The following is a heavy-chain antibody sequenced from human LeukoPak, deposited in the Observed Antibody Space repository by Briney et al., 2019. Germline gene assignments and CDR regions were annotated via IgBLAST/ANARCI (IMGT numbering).Heavy chain of an antibody. J-gene: IGHJ4*02. Sequence: GGSLRLSCAASGFTFSSYGMHWVRKAPGKGLEWVAVIWYDGSNKYYADSVKGRFTISRDNSKNTLYLQMNSLRAEDTAVYYCARDAAPPVAGTGPFDYWGQGTLVTVSS. V-gene: IGHV3-33*01. CDR2: IWYDGSNK. CDR1: GFTFSSYG. D-gene: IGHD6-19*01. CDR3: ARDAAPPVAGTGPFDY.